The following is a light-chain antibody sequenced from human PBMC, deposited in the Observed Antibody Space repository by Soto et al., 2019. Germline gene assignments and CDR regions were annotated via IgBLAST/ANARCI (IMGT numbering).Light chain of an antibody. CDR3: CSYAGGPYV. CDR2: DVS. J-gene: IGLJ1*01. Sequence: QSALTQPRSVSGSPGQSVAISCTGTNSDVGGYDYVSWYQQHPGKAPNVIIFDVSKRPSGVPDRFSGSKSGNTASLTISGLQAEDEADYYCCSYAGGPYVFGTGTKVTVL. V-gene: IGLV2-11*01. CDR1: NSDVGGYDY.